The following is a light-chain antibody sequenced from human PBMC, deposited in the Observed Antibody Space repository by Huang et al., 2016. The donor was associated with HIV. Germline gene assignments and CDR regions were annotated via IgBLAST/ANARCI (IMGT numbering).Light chain of an antibody. CDR3: QQYNNWPLT. V-gene: IGKV3-15*01. CDR1: QSVSSS. Sequence: EIVMTQSPATLSVSPGERATLSCRASQSVSSSLAWYQQKPGQAPRLLIDAASTRATGFPARFSGSGSGTEFTLTISSLQSEDFAVYSCQQYNNWPLTFGQGTKVEIK. J-gene: IGKJ1*01. CDR2: AAS.